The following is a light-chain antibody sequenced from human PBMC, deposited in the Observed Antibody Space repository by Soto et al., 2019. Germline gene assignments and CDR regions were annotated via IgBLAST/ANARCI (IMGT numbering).Light chain of an antibody. J-gene: IGKJ2*01. Sequence: EIVLTQSPATLSLSPGERATLSCRASQSVSSSLAWYQQKPGQAPRLLIYGASNRAPGIPVRFSASGSGTDFTLTISSLEPEDFAVYSCQHRTNWEYTFGQGTKLEIK. CDR3: QHRTNWEYT. V-gene: IGKV3-11*01. CDR1: QSVSSS. CDR2: GAS.